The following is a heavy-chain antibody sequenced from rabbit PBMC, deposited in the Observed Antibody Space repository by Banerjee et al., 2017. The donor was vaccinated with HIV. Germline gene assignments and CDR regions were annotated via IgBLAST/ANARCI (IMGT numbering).Heavy chain of an antibody. D-gene: IGHD4-2*01. V-gene: IGHV1S45*01. CDR2: INTSSGNT. CDR1: GFSFRSNYW. CDR3: ARDIAGGIGWNFDL. Sequence: QEQLEESGGDLVKPGGSLTLTCTASGFSFRSNYWICWVRQAPGKGLEWIACINTSSGNTVYAAWAKGRFSISRTSSTTVALQMTSMTAADTATDFCARDIAGGIGWNFDLWGPGTLVTVS. J-gene: IGHJ4*01.